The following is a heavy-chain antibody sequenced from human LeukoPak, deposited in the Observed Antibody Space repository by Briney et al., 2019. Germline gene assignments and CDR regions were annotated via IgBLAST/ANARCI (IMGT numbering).Heavy chain of an antibody. CDR2: IYYSGST. Sequence: PSETLSLTCTVSGGPISSYYWSWIRQPPGKGLEWIGYIYYSGSTNYNPSLKSRVTISVDTSKNQFSLKLSSVTAADTAVYYCARARGRGSGSSPDYWGQGTLVTVSS. CDR1: GGPISSYY. J-gene: IGHJ4*02. CDR3: ARARGRGSGSSPDY. D-gene: IGHD3-10*01. V-gene: IGHV4-59*01.